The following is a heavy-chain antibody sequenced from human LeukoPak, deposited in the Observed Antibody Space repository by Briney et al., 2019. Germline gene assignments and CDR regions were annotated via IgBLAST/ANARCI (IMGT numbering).Heavy chain of an antibody. D-gene: IGHD2-15*01. Sequence: QTGGSLRLSCAASGFTFSSYAMSWVRQTPGKGLEWVSAISGSGGSTYYADSVKGRFTISRDNSKNTLYLQMNSLRAEDSAVYYCAKARDVGSGPYYFDYWGQGTLVTVSS. CDR1: GFTFSSYA. CDR3: AKARDVGSGPYYFDY. CDR2: ISGSGGST. V-gene: IGHV3-23*01. J-gene: IGHJ4*02.